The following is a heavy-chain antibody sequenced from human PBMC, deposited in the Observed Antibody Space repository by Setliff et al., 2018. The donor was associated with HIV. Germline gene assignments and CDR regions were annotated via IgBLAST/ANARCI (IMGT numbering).Heavy chain of an antibody. V-gene: IGHV3-9*01. J-gene: IGHJ4*02. CDR1: GFRFGHYV. D-gene: IGHD3-22*01. CDR2: ISWSSGGV. CDR3: ARGGYYDTSAYYRRHYFDY. Sequence: LRLSCAASGFRFGHYVMHWVRQPPGKGLEWVSGISWSSGGVGYADSVKGRFTVSRDNAKNSLYLQMNSLRAEDTALYYCARGGYYDTSAYYRRHYFDYWGQGTLVTVSS.